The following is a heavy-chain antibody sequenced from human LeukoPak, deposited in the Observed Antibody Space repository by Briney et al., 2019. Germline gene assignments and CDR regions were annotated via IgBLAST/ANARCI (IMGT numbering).Heavy chain of an antibody. D-gene: IGHD3-3*01. V-gene: IGHV4-59*12. J-gene: IGHJ4*02. Sequence: SETLSLTCTVYGGSISIYYWSWIRQPPGKGLEWIGYIYYSGTTNYNPSLKSRVTISVDTSKNQFSLKLSSVTAADTAVYYCARGKRSRGYYFDYWGQGTLVTVSS. CDR1: GGSISIYY. CDR3: ARGKRSRGYYFDY. CDR2: IYYSGTT.